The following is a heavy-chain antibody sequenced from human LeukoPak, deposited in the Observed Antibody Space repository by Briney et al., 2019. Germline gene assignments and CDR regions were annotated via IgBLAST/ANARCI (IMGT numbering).Heavy chain of an antibody. CDR1: GFTFSGSA. V-gene: IGHV3-21*01. D-gene: IGHD7-27*01. Sequence: GGSLKLSCAASGFTFSGSAMHWVRQAPGKGLEWVSSISSSSSYIYYADSVKGRFTISRDNAKNSLYLQMNSLRAEDTAVYYCARVVGPPKLGGYFDYWGQGTLVTVSS. J-gene: IGHJ4*02. CDR2: ISSSSSYI. CDR3: ARVVGPPKLGGYFDY.